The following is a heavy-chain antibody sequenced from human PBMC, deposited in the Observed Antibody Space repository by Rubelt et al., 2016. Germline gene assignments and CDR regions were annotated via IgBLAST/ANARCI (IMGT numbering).Heavy chain of an antibody. V-gene: IGHV4-34*01. Sequence: QVQLQQWGAGLLKPSETLSLTCGVYGGSFSGYYWSWIRQSPGKGLEWIGEINHSGSTNYNPSLKSRVTISVDTSKNQYSLRLSSVTAADTTVYYCAGPLGFNYYNGMDVWGQGTTVTVSS. CDR1: GGSFSGYY. CDR2: INHSGST. J-gene: IGHJ6*02. CDR3: AGPLGFNYYNGMDV.